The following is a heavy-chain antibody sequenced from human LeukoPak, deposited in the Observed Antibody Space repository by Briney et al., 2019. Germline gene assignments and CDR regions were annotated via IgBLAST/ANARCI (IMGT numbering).Heavy chain of an antibody. CDR2: INHSGST. J-gene: IGHJ3*02. D-gene: IGHD6-19*01. Sequence: PSETLSLTCAVYGGSFSGYYWSWIRQPPGKGLEWIGEINHSGSTNYNPSLKSRVTISVDTSKNQFSLKLSSVTAADTAVYYCARVCSGWSDAFDIWGQGTMVTVSS. V-gene: IGHV4-34*01. CDR3: ARVCSGWSDAFDI. CDR1: GGSFSGYY.